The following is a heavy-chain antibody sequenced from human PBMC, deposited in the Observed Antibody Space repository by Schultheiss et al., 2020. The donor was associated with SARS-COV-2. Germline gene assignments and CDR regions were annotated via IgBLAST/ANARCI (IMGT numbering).Heavy chain of an antibody. J-gene: IGHJ4*02. D-gene: IGHD6-6*01. CDR3: ARGRQLVGFDY. V-gene: IGHV4-30-2*04. CDR2: IYHSGST. Sequence: SWIRQPPGKGLEWIGYIYHSGSTYYNPSLKSRVTISVDTSKNQFSLKLSSVTAADTAVYYCARGRQLVGFDYWGQGTLVTVSS.